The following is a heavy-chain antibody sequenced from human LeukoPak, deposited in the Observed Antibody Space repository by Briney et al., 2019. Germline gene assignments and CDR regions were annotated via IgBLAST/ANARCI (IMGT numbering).Heavy chain of an antibody. V-gene: IGHV3-48*01. CDR2: ISSSSSTI. Sequence: PGGSLRLSCAASGFTFSSYSMNWVRQAPGKGLEWVSYISSSSSTIYYADSVKGQFTISRDNAKNSLYLQMNSLRAEDTAVYYCARVSGQWLAPADAFDIWGQGTMVTVSS. CDR3: ARVSGQWLAPADAFDI. J-gene: IGHJ3*02. D-gene: IGHD6-19*01. CDR1: GFTFSSYS.